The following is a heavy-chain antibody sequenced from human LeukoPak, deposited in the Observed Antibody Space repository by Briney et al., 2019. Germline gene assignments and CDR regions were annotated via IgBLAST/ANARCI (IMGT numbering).Heavy chain of an antibody. CDR2: INHSGST. CDR3: ARGRVSSRGLNRFDY. Sequence: SETLSLTCAVYGGSFSGYYWSWIRQPPGKGLEWIGEINHSGSTNYNPSLKSRVTISVDTSKNRFSLKLSSVTAADTAVYYCARGRVSSRGLNRFDYWGQGTLVTVSS. V-gene: IGHV4-34*01. D-gene: IGHD6-13*01. J-gene: IGHJ4*02. CDR1: GGSFSGYY.